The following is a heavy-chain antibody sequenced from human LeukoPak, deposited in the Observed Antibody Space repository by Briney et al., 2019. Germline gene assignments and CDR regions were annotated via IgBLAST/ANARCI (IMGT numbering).Heavy chain of an antibody. J-gene: IGHJ4*02. CDR2: ISYDGSNK. CDR3: AKQDTSGSFDY. D-gene: IGHD3-22*01. V-gene: IGHV3-30*18. Sequence: PGRSLRLSCAASGFTFRNYGMHWVRQAPGKGLGGVAVISYDGSNKYYADSVKGRFTISRDNSKNTLYLQMNSLRAEDTAVYYCAKQDTSGSFDYWGQGTLVTVSS. CDR1: GFTFRNYG.